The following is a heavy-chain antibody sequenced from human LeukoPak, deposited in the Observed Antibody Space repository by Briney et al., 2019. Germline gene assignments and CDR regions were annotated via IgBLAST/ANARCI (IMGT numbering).Heavy chain of an antibody. CDR1: GGSNSSGSYY. D-gene: IGHD5-18*01. V-gene: IGHV4-61*02. J-gene: IGHJ4*02. Sequence: PSQTLSLXCTVSGGSNSSGSYYWSWSRQPAGKGPEWIGRIYTSGSTNYNPSLKSRVTISVDTSKNQFSLKLSSVTVADTAVYYCARGPGYSYTFDYWGQGTLVTVSS. CDR3: ARGPGYSYTFDY. CDR2: IYTSGST.